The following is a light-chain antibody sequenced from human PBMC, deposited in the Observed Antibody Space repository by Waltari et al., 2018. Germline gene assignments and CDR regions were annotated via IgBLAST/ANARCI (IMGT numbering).Light chain of an antibody. V-gene: IGLV4-69*01. CDR3: QTWGTGFVV. J-gene: IGLJ2*01. CDR2: LDSDGSH. CDR1: SGHSDYS. Sequence: QLALTQSPSASASLGASVKLTCTLSSGHSDYSIAWHTQQPEKGPRYLMKLDSDGSHTMGDGIPHRFSGSSSGAERYLTISSLQYEDEADYYCQTWGTGFVVFGGGTKLTVL.